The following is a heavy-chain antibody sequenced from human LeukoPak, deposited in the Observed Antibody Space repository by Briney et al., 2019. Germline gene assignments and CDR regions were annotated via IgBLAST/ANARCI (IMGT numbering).Heavy chain of an antibody. CDR1: GFTFSSYA. D-gene: IGHD2-21*02. J-gene: IGHJ4*02. Sequence: GGSLRLSRAASGFTFSSYAMHWVRQAPGKGLEWVAVISYDGSNKYYADSVKGRFTISRDNSKNTLYLQMNSLRAEDTAVYYCARDDTPVIVVVTAAVDYWGQGTLVTVSS. CDR2: ISYDGSNK. V-gene: IGHV3-30-3*01. CDR3: ARDDTPVIVVVTAAVDY.